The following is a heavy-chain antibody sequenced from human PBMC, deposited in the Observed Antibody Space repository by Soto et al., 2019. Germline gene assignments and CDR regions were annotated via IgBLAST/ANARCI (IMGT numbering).Heavy chain of an antibody. V-gene: IGHV3-21*01. Sequence: GGSLRLSCAASGFTFSSYSMNWVRQAPGKGLEWVSSISSSSSYIYYADSVKGRFTISRDNAKNSLYLQMNSLRAEDTAVYYCAREYGGGSYKRSAFDIWGQGTMVTVSS. CDR1: GFTFSSYS. D-gene: IGHD1-26*01. J-gene: IGHJ3*02. CDR3: AREYGGGSYKRSAFDI. CDR2: ISSSSSYI.